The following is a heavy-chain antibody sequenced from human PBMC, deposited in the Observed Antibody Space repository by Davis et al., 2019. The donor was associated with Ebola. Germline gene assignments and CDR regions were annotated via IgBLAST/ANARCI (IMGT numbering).Heavy chain of an antibody. CDR2: IHFSGST. CDR3: ARHGYCSGGSCYSVGYYYGMDV. V-gene: IGHV4-59*08. Sequence: SETLSLTCTVSGGSISSYYWSWIRQPPGKGLEWIGNIHFSGSTDYNPSLRSRVTISVDASENQFSLKLSSVTAADTAVYYCARHGYCSGGSCYSVGYYYGMDVWGQGTTVTVSS. J-gene: IGHJ6*02. CDR1: GGSISSYY. D-gene: IGHD2-15*01.